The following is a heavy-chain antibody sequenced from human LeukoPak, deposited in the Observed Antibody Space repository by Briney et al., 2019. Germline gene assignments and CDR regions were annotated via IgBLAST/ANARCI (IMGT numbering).Heavy chain of an antibody. CDR1: GGSISSSNW. CDR2: IYHSGST. CDR3: ARDSDPGAMVQPLDP. V-gene: IGHV4-4*02. D-gene: IGHD1-1*01. Sequence: SGTLSLTCAVSGGSISSSNWWSWVRQPPGKGLEWIGEIYHSGSTNYNPSLKSRVTISVDKSKNQFSLKLSSVTAADTAVYYCARDSDPGAMVQPLDPWGQGTLVTVSS. J-gene: IGHJ5*02.